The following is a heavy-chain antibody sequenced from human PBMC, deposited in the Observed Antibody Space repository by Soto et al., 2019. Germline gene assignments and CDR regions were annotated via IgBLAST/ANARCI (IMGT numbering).Heavy chain of an antibody. CDR1: GGTFSSYT. CDR3: ARGTRSWDF. CDR2: IIPILGIA. J-gene: IGHJ4*02. Sequence: ASVKVSCKASGGTFSSYTISWVRQAPGQGLEWMGRIIPILGIASYAQKFQGRVTMTRNTSITTAYMELSSLRSEDTAVYYCARGTRSWDFWGQGTLVTVS. D-gene: IGHD1-1*01. V-gene: IGHV1-69*02.